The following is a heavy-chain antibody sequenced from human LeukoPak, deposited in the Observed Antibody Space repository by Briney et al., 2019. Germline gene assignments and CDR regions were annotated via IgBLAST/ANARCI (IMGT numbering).Heavy chain of an antibody. CDR1: GYTFTGYY. CDR2: INPNSGGT. CDR3: ARAYYGSGSYCPDY. Sequence: ASVKVSCKASGYTFTGYYMHWVRQAPGQGLEWMGWINPNSGGTNYAQKFQGRVTMTRDTSISTAYMEPSRLRSDDTAVYYCARAYYGSGSYCPDYWGQGTLVTVSS. J-gene: IGHJ4*02. D-gene: IGHD3-10*01. V-gene: IGHV1-2*02.